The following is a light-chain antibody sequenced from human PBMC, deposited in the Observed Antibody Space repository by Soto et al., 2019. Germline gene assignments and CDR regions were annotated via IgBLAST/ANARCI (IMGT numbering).Light chain of an antibody. CDR1: SSDVGSYNL. CDR2: EVS. CDR3: CSYAGSSTLVV. Sequence: QSVLTQPASVSGSPGQSITISCTGTSSDVGSYNLVSWYQQHPGKAPKLMMYEVSKRPSGVSNRFSGSKSGNTASLTISGLQADDEADYYCCSYAGSSTLVVFGGGTKLTVL. V-gene: IGLV2-23*02. J-gene: IGLJ2*01.